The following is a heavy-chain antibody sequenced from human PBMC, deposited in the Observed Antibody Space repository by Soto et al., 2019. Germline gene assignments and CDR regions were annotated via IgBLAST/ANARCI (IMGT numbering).Heavy chain of an antibody. CDR3: ARALQLLHRNYYYYYGMDV. CDR1: GFTFSSYA. Sequence: LRLSCAASGFTFSSYAMHWARQAPGKGLEWVAVISYDGSNKYYADSVKGRFTISRDNSKNTLYLQMNSLRAEDTAVYYCARALQLLHRNYYYYYGMDVWGQGTTVTVSS. CDR2: ISYDGSNK. J-gene: IGHJ6*02. D-gene: IGHD2-15*01. V-gene: IGHV3-30-3*01.